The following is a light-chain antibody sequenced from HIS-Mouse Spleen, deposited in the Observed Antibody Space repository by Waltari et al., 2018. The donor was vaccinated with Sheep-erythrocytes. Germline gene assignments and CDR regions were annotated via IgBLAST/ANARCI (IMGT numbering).Light chain of an antibody. CDR2: QDS. V-gene: IGLV3-1*01. J-gene: IGLJ2*01. CDR3: QAWDSSTVV. Sequence: SYELTQPPSVSVSPGQTATITCPGDKSGDKYACWYQQKPGHSPVLVIYQDSKRPSGILERFSGSNSGNTATLTISGTQAMDEADYYCQAWDSSTVVFGGGTKLTVL. CDR1: KSGDKY.